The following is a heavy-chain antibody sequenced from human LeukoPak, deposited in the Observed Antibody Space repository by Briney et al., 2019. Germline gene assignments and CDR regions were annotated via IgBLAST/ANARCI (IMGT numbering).Heavy chain of an antibody. J-gene: IGHJ4*02. V-gene: IGHV3-66*01. CDR1: GFTVSSNY. CDR2: VYSGGST. CDR3: AREGFDSSGSARRFDY. D-gene: IGHD3-22*01. Sequence: GGSLRLSCAASGFTVSSNYMSWVRQAPGKGLEWVSVVYSGGSTNYADSVKGRFTISRDNSKNTLYLQMNSLRAEDTAVYYCAREGFDSSGSARRFDYWGQGTLVTVSS.